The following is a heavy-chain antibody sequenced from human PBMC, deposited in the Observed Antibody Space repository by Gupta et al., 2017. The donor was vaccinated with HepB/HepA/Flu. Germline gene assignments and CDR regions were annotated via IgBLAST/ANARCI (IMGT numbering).Heavy chain of an antibody. CDR3: ARPGYYDILTGYSYYFDY. CDR2: SYDSGNT. CDR1: GGSIRSNSYF. D-gene: IGHD3-9*01. J-gene: IGHJ4*02. V-gene: IGHV4-39*01. Sequence: QLQVQESGPGLVKPSETLSLTCTVSGGSIRSNSYFWGWLRQPPGKGLEWIGSSYDSGNTYYNTSLKSRVTVSIDTSRNQFSLKLSSVTAAETAVYDCARPGYYDILTGYSYYFDYGGQGILVTVSS.